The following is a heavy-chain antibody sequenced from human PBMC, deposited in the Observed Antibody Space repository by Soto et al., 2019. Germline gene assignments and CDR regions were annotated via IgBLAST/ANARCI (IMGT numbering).Heavy chain of an antibody. D-gene: IGHD6-13*01. J-gene: IGHJ6*02. Sequence: PGGSLRLSCTASGFTFGDYAMSWFRQAPGKGLEWVGFIRSKAYGGTTEYAASVKGRFTISRDDSKSIAYLQMNSLKTEDTAVYYCTSGRQQLIGYYYYGRDVWGQGTTVTVSS. V-gene: IGHV3-49*03. CDR1: GFTFGDYA. CDR2: IRSKAYGGTT. CDR3: TSGRQQLIGYYYYGRDV.